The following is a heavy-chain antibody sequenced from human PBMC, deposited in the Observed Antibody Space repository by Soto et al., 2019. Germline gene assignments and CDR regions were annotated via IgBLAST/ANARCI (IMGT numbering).Heavy chain of an antibody. J-gene: IGHJ6*02. V-gene: IGHV4-4*07. CDR1: GGSISSYY. D-gene: IGHD3-3*01. Sequence: SEPLSLTCXVAGGSISSYYWSWIRQPAGKGLEWIGRIYTSGSTNYNPSLKSRVTMSVDTSQNQFSLKLSSVTAADTAVYYCARASPPSYDFWSGLYYYYGMDVWGQGTTVTVSS. CDR3: ARASPPSYDFWSGLYYYYGMDV. CDR2: IYTSGST.